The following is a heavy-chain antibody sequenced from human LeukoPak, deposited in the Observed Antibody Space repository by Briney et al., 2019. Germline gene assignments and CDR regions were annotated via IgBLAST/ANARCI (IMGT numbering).Heavy chain of an antibody. CDR3: ARDWDPAVAAAGIPFDY. V-gene: IGHV3-48*02. CDR2: ISSSGKTI. Sequence: GGSLRLSCAASGFTFSSYSMDWVRQAPGKGLEWVSYISSSGKTIYYADSVKGRFTISRDNGKNSLYLQMNSLRDEDTAVYYCARDWDPAVAAAGIPFDYWGQGTLVTVSS. CDR1: GFTFSSYS. D-gene: IGHD6-13*01. J-gene: IGHJ4*02.